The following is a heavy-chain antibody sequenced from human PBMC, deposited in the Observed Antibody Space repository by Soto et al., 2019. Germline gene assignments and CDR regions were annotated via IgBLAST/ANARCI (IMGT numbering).Heavy chain of an antibody. CDR3: ARGDYDFWSGYSRPYYYYGMDV. D-gene: IGHD3-3*01. CDR2: MNPNSGNK. J-gene: IGHJ6*02. CDR1: GYTFTSYD. V-gene: IGHV1-8*01. Sequence: QVQLVQSGAEVKKPGASVKVSCKASGYTFTSYDINWVRQATGQGLEWMGWMNPNSGNKGYAQKFQGRVTMTRTTSISRDYMELSSLGSEDTAVYYCARGDYDFWSGYSRPYYYYGMDVWGQGTTVTVSS.